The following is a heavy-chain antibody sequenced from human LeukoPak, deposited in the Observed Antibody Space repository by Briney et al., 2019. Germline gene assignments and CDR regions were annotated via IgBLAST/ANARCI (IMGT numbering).Heavy chain of an antibody. CDR2: IYYSGST. Sequence: SETLSLTCSVSGGSITSNDFYWAWIRQPPGKGLEWIGSIYYSGSTSYNPSLKSRVTISVDTSKNQFSLKLSSVTAADTAVYYCARQTWLIDYWGQGTLVTVSS. CDR3: ARQTWLIDY. CDR1: GGSITSNDFY. V-gene: IGHV4-39*01. D-gene: IGHD5-12*01. J-gene: IGHJ4*02.